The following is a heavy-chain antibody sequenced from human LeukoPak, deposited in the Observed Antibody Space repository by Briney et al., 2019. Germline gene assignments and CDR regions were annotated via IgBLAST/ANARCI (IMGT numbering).Heavy chain of an antibody. CDR2: INAGNGNT. D-gene: IGHD2-21*02. CDR3: ARDVVVTAPYFDY. CDR1: GYTFTSYA. V-gene: IGHV1-3*01. Sequence: ASVKVSCKASGYTFTSYAMHWVRQAPGQRLEWMGWINAGNGNTKYSQKFQGRVTITRDTSASTAYMELSSLRSEDTAVYYCARDVVVTAPYFDYWGQGTLVTVSS. J-gene: IGHJ4*02.